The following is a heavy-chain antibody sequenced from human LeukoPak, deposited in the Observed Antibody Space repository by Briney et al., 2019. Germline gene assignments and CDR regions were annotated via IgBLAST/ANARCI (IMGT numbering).Heavy chain of an antibody. D-gene: IGHD3-16*01. Sequence: GGSLRLSCTASGFTFGRHAMSWVRQAPGKGLEWVSTTSGAGGSTYYADSVKGRFTISRDNSKDTLYLQMNSLRAEDTAVYYCARELGDYWGQGTLVTVSP. CDR3: ARELGDY. CDR2: TSGAGGST. CDR1: GFTFGRHA. J-gene: IGHJ4*02. V-gene: IGHV3-23*01.